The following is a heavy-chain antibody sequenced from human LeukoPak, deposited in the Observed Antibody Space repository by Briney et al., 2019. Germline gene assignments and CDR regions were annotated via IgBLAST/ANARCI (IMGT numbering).Heavy chain of an antibody. CDR2: TNPSAGST. D-gene: IGHD2-2*01. Sequence: ASVKVSCKTSGYTFTNYYIHWVRQAPGQGLEWMGITNPSAGSTVYAPNFQGRVTMTRDTSTTTVYMELRSLKSEDTAAYYCAKSDPFVVVPAAHFDYWGQGTLVTVSS. CDR3: AKSDPFVVVPAAHFDY. V-gene: IGHV1-46*01. CDR1: GYTFTNYY. J-gene: IGHJ4*02.